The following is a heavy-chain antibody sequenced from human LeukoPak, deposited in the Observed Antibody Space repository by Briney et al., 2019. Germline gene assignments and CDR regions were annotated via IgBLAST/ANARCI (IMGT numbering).Heavy chain of an antibody. CDR2: ISHSGGST. V-gene: IGHV1-46*01. Sequence: ASVKVSCKASGYTFTSYYMHWVRQAPGQGLEWMGIISHSGGSTSYAQKFQGRVTITADESTSTAYMELSSLRSEDTAVYYCARHYYDSSGYPNYYYYYYGMDVWGQGTTVTVSS. D-gene: IGHD3-22*01. J-gene: IGHJ6*02. CDR1: GYTFTSYY. CDR3: ARHYYDSSGYPNYYYYYYGMDV.